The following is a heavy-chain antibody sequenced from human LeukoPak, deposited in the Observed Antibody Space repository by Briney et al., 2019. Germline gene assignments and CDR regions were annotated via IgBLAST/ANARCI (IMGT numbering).Heavy chain of an antibody. J-gene: IGHJ4*02. CDR3: ARDYMTTVTTGY. CDR2: INPNSGGT. V-gene: IGHV1-2*02. CDR1: GYTFTGYY. Sequence: ASVKVSCKASGYTFTGYYMHWVRQAPGQGLEWMGWINPNSGGTNYAQKFQGRVTMTRDTSISTAYMELSRLRPDDTAVYYCARDYMTTVTTGYWGQGTLVTVSS. D-gene: IGHD4-17*01.